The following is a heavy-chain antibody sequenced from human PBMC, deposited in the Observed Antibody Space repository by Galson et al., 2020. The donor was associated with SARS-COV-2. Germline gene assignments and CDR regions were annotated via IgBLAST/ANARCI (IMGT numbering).Heavy chain of an antibody. Sequence: SATLSLTCTASGGSITTYYWSWIRQPAGRPQACIGRFYRSGNANYNPSFKRRVTMSADTSKNQSSLRLNLVTASDTAIYYFASDYGTDYWGHGTLVTVSS. D-gene: IGHD4-17*01. V-gene: IGHV4-4*07. CDR1: GGSITTYY. CDR2: FYRSGNA. J-gene: IGHJ4*01. CDR3: ASDYGTDY.